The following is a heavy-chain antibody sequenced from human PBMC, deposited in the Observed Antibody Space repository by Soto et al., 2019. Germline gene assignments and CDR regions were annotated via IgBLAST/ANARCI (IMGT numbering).Heavy chain of an antibody. Sequence: ASVKVSCKASGYPFTNYGIHWVRQAPGQGLEWMGWINAGEGKTRYAQKFQGRVTITSDQSANTAYMELSSLKSEDTAVYYCATRITVFGLLIPPFDPWGQGTQVTVSS. CDR1: GYPFTNYG. D-gene: IGHD3-3*01. V-gene: IGHV1-3*01. J-gene: IGHJ5*02. CDR3: ATRITVFGLLIPPFDP. CDR2: INAGEGKT.